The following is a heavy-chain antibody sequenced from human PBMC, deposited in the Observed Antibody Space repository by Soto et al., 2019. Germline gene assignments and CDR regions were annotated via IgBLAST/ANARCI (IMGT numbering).Heavy chain of an antibody. V-gene: IGHV3-30-3*01. Sequence: VQLVDSGGGVVQPARSLRLSCAASGFTFSSYAMHWVLQAPGKGLEWVAVISYDGSNKYYADSVKGRFTISSDNSTNTLYLQMNSLRAEDTAVYYCARDYLVTMIVENAFDIWGQGTMVTVSS. CDR1: GFTFSSYA. J-gene: IGHJ3*02. D-gene: IGHD3-22*01. CDR3: ARDYLVTMIVENAFDI. CDR2: ISYDGSNK.